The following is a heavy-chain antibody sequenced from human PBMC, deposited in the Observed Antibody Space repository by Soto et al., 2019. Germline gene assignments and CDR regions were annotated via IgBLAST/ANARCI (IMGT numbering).Heavy chain of an antibody. J-gene: IGHJ6*02. Sequence: EASVKVSCKASGGTFSSYAISWVRQAPGQGLEWIGGIIPIFGTANYAQKFQGRVTITADESTSTAYMELSSLRSEDTAVYYCTIVVVPAAISYYYYYGMDVWGQGTTVTVSS. V-gene: IGHV1-69*13. D-gene: IGHD2-2*01. CDR1: GGTFSSYA. CDR2: IIPIFGTA. CDR3: TIVVVPAAISYYYYYGMDV.